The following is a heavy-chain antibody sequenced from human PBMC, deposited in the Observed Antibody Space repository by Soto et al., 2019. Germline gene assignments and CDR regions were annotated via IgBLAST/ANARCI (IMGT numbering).Heavy chain of an antibody. D-gene: IGHD6-25*01. CDR2: ISAHSGNT. CDR3: ARVPVGYPNFDY. V-gene: IGHV1-18*01. J-gene: IGHJ4*02. CDR1: GYTFTSYG. Sequence: EASVKVSCKASGYTFTSYGISWVRQAPGQGLEWMGWISAHSGNTNYAQKLQGRVTTTTDTSTSTAYMELRSLRSDDTAVYYCARVPVGYPNFDYWGQGTLVTVSS.